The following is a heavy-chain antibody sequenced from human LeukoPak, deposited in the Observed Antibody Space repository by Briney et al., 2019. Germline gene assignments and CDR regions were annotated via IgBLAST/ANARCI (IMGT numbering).Heavy chain of an antibody. CDR3: ARVEGIDVAVAGI. V-gene: IGHV4-34*01. CDR2: INHSGST. CDR1: GGSFSGYY. J-gene: IGHJ4*02. D-gene: IGHD6-19*01. Sequence: SETLSLTCAVYGGSFSGYYWSWIRQPPGKGLEWIGEINHSGSTNYNPSLKSRVTISVDTSKNQFSLKLSSVTAADTAVYYCARVEGIDVAVAGIWGQGTLVTVSS.